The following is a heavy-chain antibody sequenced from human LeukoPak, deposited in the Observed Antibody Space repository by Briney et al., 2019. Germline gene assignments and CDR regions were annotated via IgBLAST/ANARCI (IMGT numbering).Heavy chain of an antibody. CDR3: ARALSSGKYQLPLFDD. CDR1: GGTFSSYA. V-gene: IGHV1-69*13. CDR2: IIPIFGTA. J-gene: IGHJ4*02. Sequence: SVKVSCKASGGTFSSYAISWVRQAPGQGLEWMGGIIPIFGTANYAQKFQGRVTITADESTRTAYMELSSLRSEDPAVYYCARALSSGKYQLPLFDDWGQGTLVTVSS. D-gene: IGHD2-2*01.